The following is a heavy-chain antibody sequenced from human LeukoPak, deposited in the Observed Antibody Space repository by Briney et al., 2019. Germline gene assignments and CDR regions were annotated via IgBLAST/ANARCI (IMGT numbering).Heavy chain of an antibody. D-gene: IGHD3-22*01. CDR1: GFTFSNAW. Sequence: GGSLRLSCAASGFTFSNAWMSWVRQAPGKGLEWVGRIKSKTDGGTTDYAAPVKGRFTISRDESKNTLYLQMNSLKTEDTAVYYCTTGASLIDYDSSGYSDYWGQGTLVTVSS. CDR3: TTGASLIDYDSSGYSDY. CDR2: IKSKTDGGTT. J-gene: IGHJ4*02. V-gene: IGHV3-15*01.